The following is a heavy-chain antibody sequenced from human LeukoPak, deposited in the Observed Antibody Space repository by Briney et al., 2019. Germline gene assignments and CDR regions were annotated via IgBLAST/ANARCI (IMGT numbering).Heavy chain of an antibody. J-gene: IGHJ4*02. Sequence: ASVKVSCKASGYTFTSYDINWVRQATGQGLEWMGRMNPNSGNTGYAQKFQGRVTMTRNTSISTAYMELSSLRSEDTAVYYCARLLSRGYCSSTSCYQNRRFDYWGQGTLVTVSS. D-gene: IGHD2-2*01. CDR3: ARLLSRGYCSSTSCYQNRRFDY. V-gene: IGHV1-8*01. CDR2: MNPNSGNT. CDR1: GYTFTSYD.